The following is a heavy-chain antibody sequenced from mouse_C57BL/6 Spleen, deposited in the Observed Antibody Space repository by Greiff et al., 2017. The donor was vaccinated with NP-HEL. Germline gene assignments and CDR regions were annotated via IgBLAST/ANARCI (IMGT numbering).Heavy chain of an antibody. CDR1: GFSLTSYG. V-gene: IGHV2-5*01. J-gene: IGHJ3*01. Sequence: QVQLKQSGPGLVQPSQSLSITCTVSGFSLTSYGVHWVRQSPGKGLEWLGVIWRGGSTDYNAAFMSRLSITTDNSKSQVFFKMSSLQADDTAIYDCAKNREGHGNYVWFAYWGQGTLVTVSA. CDR2: IWRGGST. D-gene: IGHD2-1*01. CDR3: AKNREGHGNYVWFAY.